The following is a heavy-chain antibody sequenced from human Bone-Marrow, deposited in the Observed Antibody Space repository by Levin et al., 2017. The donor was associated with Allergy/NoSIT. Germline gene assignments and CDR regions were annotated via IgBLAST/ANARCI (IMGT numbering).Heavy chain of an antibody. D-gene: IGHD5-12*01. J-gene: IGHJ3*01. CDR2: IDPRSGGT. CDR1: GYNFPGFY. V-gene: IGHV1-2*02. Sequence: PAASVKVSCKASGYNFPGFYVHWVRQAPGQGLEWVGWIDPRSGGTHYAQNFQGRVSMTRDTSITTVYMDLSRLTSDDTAVYYCARDSPDYMRSFDVWGQGTLVTVSS. CDR3: ARDSPDYMRSFDV.